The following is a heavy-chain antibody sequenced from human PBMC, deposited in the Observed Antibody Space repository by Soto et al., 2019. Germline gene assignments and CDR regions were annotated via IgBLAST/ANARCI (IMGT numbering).Heavy chain of an antibody. D-gene: IGHD3-22*01. CDR2: ISAYNGDT. V-gene: IGHV1-18*04. CDR1: GYTFRSYG. J-gene: IGHJ4*02. CDR3: ARDWSRYYDNSGVIWFY. Sequence: QIQLVQSGGEVKKPGASVKVSCKASGYTFRSYGISWVRQAPGQGLEWVGWISAYNGDTHYALKCQDRITLTTETSTDTAYMELRSLRLDDTAVYYGARDWSRYYDNSGVIWFYGGQGSLVAVSS.